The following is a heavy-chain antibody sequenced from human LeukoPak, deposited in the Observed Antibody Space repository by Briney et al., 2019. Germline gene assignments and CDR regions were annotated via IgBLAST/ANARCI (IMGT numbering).Heavy chain of an antibody. Sequence: PGGSLRLSCAASGFTFDDYTMHWVRQAPGKGLEWVSTISWDGGTTYYADSVKGRFTISRDNSKNTLYLQMNSLRDEDTAVYYCAKDFIAMSDWEPLGYWGQGILVTVSS. CDR1: GFTFDDYT. CDR2: ISWDGGTT. V-gene: IGHV3-43*01. J-gene: IGHJ4*02. D-gene: IGHD1-26*01. CDR3: AKDFIAMSDWEPLGY.